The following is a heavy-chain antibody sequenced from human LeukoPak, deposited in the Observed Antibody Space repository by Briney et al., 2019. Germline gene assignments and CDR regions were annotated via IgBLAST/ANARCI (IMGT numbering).Heavy chain of an antibody. CDR3: VRDSEGSGRVRFDP. CDR1: GFTFSLYE. CDR2: ISRESEKI. V-gene: IGHV3-21*06. J-gene: IGHJ5*02. Sequence: GGSLRLSCTTSGFTFSLYEMNWVRQAPEKGLEWVSSISRESEKIYYRDSVKGRFTISRDDSKNSLYLQMNSLRVEDTAVYYCVRDSEGSGRVRFDPWGQGSLVTVSS. D-gene: IGHD5-12*01.